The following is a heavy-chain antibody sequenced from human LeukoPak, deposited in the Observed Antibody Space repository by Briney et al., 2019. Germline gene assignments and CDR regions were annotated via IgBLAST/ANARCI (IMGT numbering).Heavy chain of an antibody. Sequence: SETLSLTCTVSGGSISSYYWSWIRQPPGKGLEWIGYTYHSGSTNYNPSLKSRVTISVDTSKNQFSLKLSSVTAADTAVYYCARSSRGLALEFDYWGQGTLATVSS. V-gene: IGHV4-59*01. CDR2: TYHSGST. D-gene: IGHD1-1*01. CDR1: GGSISSYY. CDR3: ARSSRGLALEFDY. J-gene: IGHJ4*02.